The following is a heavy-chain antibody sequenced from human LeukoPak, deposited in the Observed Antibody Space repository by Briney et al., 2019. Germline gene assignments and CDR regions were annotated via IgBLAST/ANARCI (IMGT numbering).Heavy chain of an antibody. J-gene: IGHJ4*02. CDR2: ISWNSGSI. Sequence: GGSLRLSCAASGFTFDDYAMHWVRQAPGKGLEWVSGISWNSGSIGYADSVKGRFTISRDNAKNSLYLQMNSLRAEDMALYYCAKDTGAAAAAEFDYRGQGTLVTVSS. CDR1: GFTFDDYA. CDR3: AKDTGAAAAAEFDY. D-gene: IGHD6-13*01. V-gene: IGHV3-9*03.